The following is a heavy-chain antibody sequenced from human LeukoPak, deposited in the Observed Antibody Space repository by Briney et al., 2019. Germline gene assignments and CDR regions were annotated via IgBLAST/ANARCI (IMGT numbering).Heavy chain of an antibody. Sequence: GGSLRLSCAASGFTFSSYWMSWVRQAPGKGLEWVANIKQDGSEKYYVDSVKGRFTISRDNAKNSLYLQMNSLRADDTAVYYCVRDSYTNTWHFQEKDYWGQGTLVTVSS. CDR3: VRDSYTNTWHFQEKDY. D-gene: IGHD2-2*02. CDR2: IKQDGSEK. V-gene: IGHV3-7*01. CDR1: GFTFSSYW. J-gene: IGHJ4*02.